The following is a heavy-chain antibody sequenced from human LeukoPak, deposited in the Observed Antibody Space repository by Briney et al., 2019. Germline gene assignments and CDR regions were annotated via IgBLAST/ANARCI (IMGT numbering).Heavy chain of an antibody. CDR2: IYSGGGT. Sequence: GGSLRLSCAASGFTVSSNYMSWVRQAPGKGLEGGSVIYSGGGTYYADSVKGRFTFSRDNSKNTLYLQMNSLRAEDTAVYYCARWRRGGWSLDYWGQGTLVTVSS. D-gene: IGHD6-19*01. J-gene: IGHJ4*02. V-gene: IGHV3-53*01. CDR1: GFTVSSNY. CDR3: ARWRRGGWSLDY.